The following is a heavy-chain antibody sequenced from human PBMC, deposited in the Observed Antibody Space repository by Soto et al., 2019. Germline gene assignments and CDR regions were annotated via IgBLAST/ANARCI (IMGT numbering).Heavy chain of an antibody. Sequence: QVQLVQSGAEVKKPGSSVKVSCKASGGTFSSYAISWVRQAPGQGLEWMGGIIPIFGTANYAQKFQGRVTITADESTSTAYMELSSLRSEDTAVYYCARGYCISTSCLGHDAFDIWGQGTMVTVSS. CDR1: GGTFSSYA. J-gene: IGHJ3*02. V-gene: IGHV1-69*12. CDR3: ARGYCISTSCLGHDAFDI. D-gene: IGHD2-2*01. CDR2: IIPIFGTA.